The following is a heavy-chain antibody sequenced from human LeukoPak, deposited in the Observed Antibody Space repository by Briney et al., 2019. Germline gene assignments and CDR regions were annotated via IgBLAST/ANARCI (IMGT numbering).Heavy chain of an antibody. V-gene: IGHV3-30*02. Sequence: GGSLTLSCPASGFTFSNYAMHWVRQAPGKGLEWVTFIRYDGSNKYYAGSVKGRFTISRENSKNTLHLTMNRLRADDTAVYYCAKVRSDGISCVQNWGQGSLVTVSS. D-gene: IGHD2-2*01. J-gene: IGHJ4*02. CDR2: IRYDGSNK. CDR3: AKVRSDGISCVQN. CDR1: GFTFSNYA.